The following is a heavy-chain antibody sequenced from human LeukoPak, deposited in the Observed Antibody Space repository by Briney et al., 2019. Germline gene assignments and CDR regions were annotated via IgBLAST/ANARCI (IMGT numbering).Heavy chain of an antibody. J-gene: IGHJ4*02. V-gene: IGHV3-23*01. Sequence: GGSLRLSCAASGFTFSSYAMSWVRQAPGKGLEWVSAISGSGGSTYYADSVKGRFTISRDNSKNTLYLQMNSLRAEDTAVYYCAKASSIVIVVGLGFDYWGQGTLVTASS. CDR2: ISGSGGST. D-gene: IGHD2-2*01. CDR1: GFTFSSYA. CDR3: AKASSIVIVVGLGFDY.